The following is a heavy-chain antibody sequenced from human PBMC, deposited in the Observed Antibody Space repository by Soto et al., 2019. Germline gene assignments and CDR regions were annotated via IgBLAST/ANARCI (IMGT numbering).Heavy chain of an antibody. CDR1: EFSFNKYG. D-gene: IGHD4-17*01. Sequence: QVQLVESGGGVVQPGKSLRLSCAASEFSFNKYGMHWVRQAPGKGLEWVAVLWNDATKTYYGDSVRGRFAISRDDSTNMLYLQMDSLRVEDTAVYYCARSYYGDYSGHDAFDIWGQGTMVTVSS. CDR2: LWNDATKT. CDR3: ARSYYGDYSGHDAFDI. J-gene: IGHJ3*02. V-gene: IGHV3-33*01.